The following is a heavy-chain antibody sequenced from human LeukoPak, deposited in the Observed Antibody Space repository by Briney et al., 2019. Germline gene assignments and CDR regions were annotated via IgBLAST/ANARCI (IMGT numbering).Heavy chain of an antibody. CDR1: GGAFSDYA. D-gene: IGHD3-3*01. V-gene: IGHV1-69*10. Sequence: ASVKVSCKASGGAFSDYALNWVRQALGQGLVWMGVFIPILGTANCTQKFQGRVTITADISTNTVYMELSSLRSEDTAVYFCAGIPVFGVVLHQEPVWGKGTTVTVSS. J-gene: IGHJ6*04. CDR2: FIPILGTA. CDR3: AGIPVFGVVLHQEPV.